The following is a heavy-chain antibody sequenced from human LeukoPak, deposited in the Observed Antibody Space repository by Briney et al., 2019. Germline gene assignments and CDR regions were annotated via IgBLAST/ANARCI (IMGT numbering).Heavy chain of an antibody. D-gene: IGHD2-2*01. J-gene: IGHJ4*02. CDR2: INSNGTYI. CDR3: ARRYCSTTNCYAFDH. CDR1: AFTFSVYS. Sequence: GGSLRLSCAASAFTFSVYSMNWVRQTPGKGLEWVSSINSNGTYIYYADSVKGRFTISRDNARNSLYLQMDSLRAEDTAVYYCARRYCSTTNCYAFDHWGQGTLVTVSS. V-gene: IGHV3-21*01.